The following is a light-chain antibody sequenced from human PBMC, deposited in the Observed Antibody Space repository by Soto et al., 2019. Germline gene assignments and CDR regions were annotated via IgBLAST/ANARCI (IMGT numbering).Light chain of an antibody. V-gene: IGKV3-11*01. CDR3: QHRGKWPRT. CDR1: QSVSSY. Sequence: EIVLTQSPATLSLSPGERATLSCRASQSVSSYLAWYQQKPGQAPRLLIYGASNRATGIPARFSGSGSGADFPLTISSLEPEDFAVSYCQHRGKWPRTFGQGTKLEIK. CDR2: GAS. J-gene: IGKJ2*01.